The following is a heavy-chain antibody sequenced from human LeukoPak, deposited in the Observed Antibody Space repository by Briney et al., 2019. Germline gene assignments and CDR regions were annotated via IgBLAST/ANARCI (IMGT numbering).Heavy chain of an antibody. CDR2: IWYDGSNK. Sequence: GGSLRLSCAASGFTFSSYGMHWVRQAPGKGLEWVAVIWYDGSNKYYADSVKGRFTISRDNSKNTLYLQMNSLRAEDTAVYYCARDTLDIVVVPAASRYYYYYGMDVWGQGTTVTVSS. J-gene: IGHJ6*02. D-gene: IGHD2-2*03. CDR1: GFTFSSYG. V-gene: IGHV3-33*01. CDR3: ARDTLDIVVVPAASRYYYYYGMDV.